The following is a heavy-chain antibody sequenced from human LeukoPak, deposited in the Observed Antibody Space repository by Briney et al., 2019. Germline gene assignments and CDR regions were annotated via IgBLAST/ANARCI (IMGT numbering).Heavy chain of an antibody. CDR2: IKEDGSEK. V-gene: IGHV3-7*01. CDR3: ARMQMDTGYRPFDI. J-gene: IGHJ3*02. Sequence: GGSLRLSCAASGFTFPTFWMAWVRQAPGKGLEWVAKIKEDGSEKDYVDSVKGRFTIYRDNAKNSLHLQMNYLRAEDTAVYYCARMQMDTGYRPFDIWGRGTMVAVSS. D-gene: IGHD5-24*01. CDR1: GFTFPTFW.